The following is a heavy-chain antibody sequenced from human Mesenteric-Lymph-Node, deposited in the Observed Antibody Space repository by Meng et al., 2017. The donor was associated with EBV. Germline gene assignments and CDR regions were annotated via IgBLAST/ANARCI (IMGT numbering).Heavy chain of an antibody. CDR1: GESFSGYY. CDR3: ARLGNGH. CDR2: INHSGTT. Sequence: QVQVQQWGSGMLQPSETLPLTCAVYGESFSGYYWSWIRQPPGKGLEWIGEINHSGTTNYNPSLESRVTISVDTSKNQLSLKLTSLTAADTAVYYCARLGNGHWGQGTLVTVSS. V-gene: IGHV4-34*01. J-gene: IGHJ4*02.